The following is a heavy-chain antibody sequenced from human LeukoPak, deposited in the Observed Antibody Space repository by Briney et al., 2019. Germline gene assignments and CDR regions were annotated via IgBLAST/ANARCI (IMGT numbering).Heavy chain of an antibody. Sequence: GGSLRLSCAASRFTFSSYSMNWVRQAPGKGLEWVSSISSSSSYIYYADSVKGRFTISRDNAKNSLYLQMNSLRAEDTAVYYCARDTGSSWPDAFDIWGQGTMVTVAS. D-gene: IGHD6-13*01. CDR3: ARDTGSSWPDAFDI. CDR1: RFTFSSYS. CDR2: ISSSSSYI. V-gene: IGHV3-21*01. J-gene: IGHJ3*02.